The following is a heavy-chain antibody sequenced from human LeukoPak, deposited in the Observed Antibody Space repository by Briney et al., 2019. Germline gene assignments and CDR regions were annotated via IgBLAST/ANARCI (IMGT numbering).Heavy chain of an antibody. D-gene: IGHD6-19*01. J-gene: IGHJ6*03. Sequence: GRSLRLSCAASGFTFDDYAMHWLRQAPRKALEWVSCISWNSDNIVYADSERGRLTLSRDIAKNSMYLHKHSLSAENMALYYCAKAQWLGGGYMDVWGKGTTVTVSS. CDR2: ISWNSDNI. CDR1: GFTFDDYA. V-gene: IGHV3-9*03. CDR3: AKAQWLGGGYMDV.